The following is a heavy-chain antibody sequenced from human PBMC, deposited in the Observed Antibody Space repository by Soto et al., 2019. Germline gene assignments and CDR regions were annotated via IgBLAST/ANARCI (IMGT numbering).Heavy chain of an antibody. D-gene: IGHD6-13*01. CDR3: TRDVGYSSSWEEYNWFDP. Sequence: PGGSLRLSCTASGFTFGDYAISWFRQAPGKGLEWVGFIRSKAYGGTTEYAASVKGRFTISRDDSKSIAYLQMNSLKTEDTAVYYCTRDVGYSSSWEEYNWFDPWGQGTLVTVSS. CDR2: IRSKAYGGTT. J-gene: IGHJ5*02. V-gene: IGHV3-49*03. CDR1: GFTFGDYA.